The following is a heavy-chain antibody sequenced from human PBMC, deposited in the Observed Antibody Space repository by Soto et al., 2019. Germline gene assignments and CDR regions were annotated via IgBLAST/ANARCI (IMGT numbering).Heavy chain of an antibody. CDR1: GFTFSDYY. CDR3: ASMKRRGPPHY. D-gene: IGHD3-10*01. CDR2: ISSSGSTI. V-gene: IGHV3-11*01. Sequence: GGSLRLSCAASGFTFSDYYMSWIRQAPGKGLEWVSYISSSGSTIYYADSVKGRFTISRDNAKNSLYLQMNSLRAEDTAVYYCASMKRRGPPHYWGQGTLVTVSS. J-gene: IGHJ4*02.